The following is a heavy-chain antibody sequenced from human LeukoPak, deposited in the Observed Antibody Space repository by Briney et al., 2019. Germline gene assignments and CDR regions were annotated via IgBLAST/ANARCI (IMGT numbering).Heavy chain of an antibody. CDR1: GFTFSSYA. J-gene: IGHJ4*02. CDR2: ISGSGGST. Sequence: GGSLRLSCAASGFTFSSYAMSWVRQAPGKGLEWVSAISGSGGSTYYADSVKGRFTISRDNSKNTPYLQMNSLRAEDTAVYYCAKTRQRYYYDSSGYLDYWGQGTLVTVSS. D-gene: IGHD3-22*01. V-gene: IGHV3-23*01. CDR3: AKTRQRYYYDSSGYLDY.